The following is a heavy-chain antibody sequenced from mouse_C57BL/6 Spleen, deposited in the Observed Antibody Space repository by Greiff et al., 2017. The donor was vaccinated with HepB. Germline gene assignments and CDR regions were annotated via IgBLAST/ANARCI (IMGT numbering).Heavy chain of an antibody. Sequence: VQLQQSGPELVKPGASVKISCKASGYSFTSYYIHWVKQRPGQGLEWIGWIYPGSGNTKYNEKFKGKATLTADTSSSTAYMQLSSLTSEDSAVYYCARSQEYGYEVWFAYWGQGTLVTVSA. CDR3: ARSQEYGYEVWFAY. J-gene: IGHJ3*01. V-gene: IGHV1-66*01. CDR2: IYPGSGNT. D-gene: IGHD2-2*01. CDR1: GYSFTSYY.